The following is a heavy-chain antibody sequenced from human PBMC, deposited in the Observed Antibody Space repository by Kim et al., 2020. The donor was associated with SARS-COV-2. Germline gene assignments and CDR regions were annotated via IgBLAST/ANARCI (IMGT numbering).Heavy chain of an antibody. V-gene: IGHV4-39*01. CDR3: ARTYYNDSSGWNY. Sequence: SETLSLTCTVSGGSVSSSSHYWGWIRQPPGKGLEWIGGIYYSGSTYYNPSLKSRVTISVDTSKNQFSLKLSSVTAADTAVYYCARTYYNDSSGWNYWGQGTLVTVSS. CDR1: GGSVSSSSHY. CDR2: IYYSGST. D-gene: IGHD3-22*01. J-gene: IGHJ4*02.